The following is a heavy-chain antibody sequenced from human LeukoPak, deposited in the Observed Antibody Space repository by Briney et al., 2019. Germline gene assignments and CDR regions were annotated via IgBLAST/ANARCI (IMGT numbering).Heavy chain of an antibody. D-gene: IGHD2-15*01. J-gene: IGHJ4*02. CDR3: AKQLGYCSDGSCYFPY. V-gene: IGHV3-23*01. CDR2: ISNNGGYT. Sequence: GGSLRLSRVASGLAFSSYSMHWVRQAPGKGLEWVSAISNNGGYTYYADSVQGRFISARDNSKSTLCLQMNSLRAEDTAVYYCAKQLGYCSDGSCYFPYWGQGTLVTVSS. CDR1: GLAFSSYS.